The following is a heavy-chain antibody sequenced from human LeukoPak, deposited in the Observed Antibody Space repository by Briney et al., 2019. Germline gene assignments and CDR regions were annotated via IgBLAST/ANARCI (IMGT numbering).Heavy chain of an antibody. D-gene: IGHD4-17*01. CDR1: GGSISSSSYY. CDR3: ARHASTTVINWFEP. V-gene: IGHV4-39*01. Sequence: SETLSLTCTVSGGSISSSSYYWGWIRQPPGKGLEWIGSIYYSGSTYYNPSLKSRVTISVDTSKNQFSLKLSSATAADTAVYYCARHASTTVINWFEPWGQGTLVTVSS. CDR2: IYYSGST. J-gene: IGHJ5*02.